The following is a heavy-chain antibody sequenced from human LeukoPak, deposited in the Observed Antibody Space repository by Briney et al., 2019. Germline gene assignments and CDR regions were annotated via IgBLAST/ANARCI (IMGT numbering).Heavy chain of an antibody. CDR1: GYTFTGYY. CDR3: ARPDPGAIITMPGDI. D-gene: IGHD3-10*01. V-gene: IGHV1-2*02. J-gene: IGHJ3*02. Sequence: ASVKVSCKASGYTFTGYYMHWVRQAPGQGLEWMGWINPNSGGTNYAQKFQGRVTMTRDTSISTAYMELSRLRSDDTAVYYCARPDPGAIITMPGDIWGQGTMVTVSS. CDR2: INPNSGGT.